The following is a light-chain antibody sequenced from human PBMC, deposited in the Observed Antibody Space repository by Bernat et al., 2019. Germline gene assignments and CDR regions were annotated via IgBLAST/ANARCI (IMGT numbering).Light chain of an antibody. CDR1: QSVDSSY. Sequence: EIVLTQSPGTLSLSPGERATLSCRASQSVDSSYLGWYQQKPGQAPRLLIYGASNRAAGIPDRFSGSGSGTEFGTDVTLTISRLEPEDFAVYFCQQSGRSPIFSFGPGTKVEVK. J-gene: IGKJ3*01. CDR2: GAS. CDR3: QQSGRSPIFS. V-gene: IGKV3-20*01.